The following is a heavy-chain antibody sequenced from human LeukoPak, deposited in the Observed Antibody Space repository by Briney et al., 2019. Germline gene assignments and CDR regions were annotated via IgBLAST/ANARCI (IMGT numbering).Heavy chain of an antibody. D-gene: IGHD5-24*01. CDR2: IYYGGST. V-gene: IGHV4-30-4*08. CDR1: GGSISSGDYY. Sequence: SQTLSLTCTVSGGSISSGDYYWGWIRQPPGKDLEWIGYIYYGGSTYYNPSLKSPVTISIDTSKNQFSLKLCSVTAADTAVYYCAGVGDAYKTGYWGQGTLVTVSS. J-gene: IGHJ4*02. CDR3: AGVGDAYKTGY.